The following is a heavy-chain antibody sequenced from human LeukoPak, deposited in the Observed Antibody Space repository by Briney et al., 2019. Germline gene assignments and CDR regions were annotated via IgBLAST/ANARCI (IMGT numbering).Heavy chain of an antibody. J-gene: IGHJ1*01. Sequence: SVRLSCAASGFTVITNDMTWVRQAPGKGLEWVSVLYSDGNTKYADSVQGRFTISRDNSKNTLYLEMNSLSPDDTAVYYCARGVEPLAANTLAYWGQGTVVTVSS. CDR2: LYSDGNT. D-gene: IGHD1-14*01. CDR3: ARGVEPLAANTLAY. V-gene: IGHV3-53*01. CDR1: GFTVITND.